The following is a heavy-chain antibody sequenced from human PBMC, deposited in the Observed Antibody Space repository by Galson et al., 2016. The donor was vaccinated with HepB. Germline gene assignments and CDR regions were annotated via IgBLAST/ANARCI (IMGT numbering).Heavy chain of an antibody. D-gene: IGHD1-26*01. V-gene: IGHV3-48*02. CDR3: ARDVRGSEDY. CDR2: ITRGGGTT. Sequence: SLRLSCAASGFTFNNYAMHWFRQAPGKGLEWVSYITRGGGTTLYADSVKGRFTISRDNAKNSLYLQMNSLRDEDTAVYYCARDVRGSEDYWGQGTLVTVAS. CDR1: GFTFNNYA. J-gene: IGHJ4*02.